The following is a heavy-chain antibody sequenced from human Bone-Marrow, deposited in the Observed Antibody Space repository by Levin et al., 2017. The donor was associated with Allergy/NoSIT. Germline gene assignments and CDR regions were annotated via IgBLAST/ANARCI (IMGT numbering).Heavy chain of an antibody. CDR2: ISRSSSTI. J-gene: IGHJ4*02. D-gene: IGHD2-2*01. CDR1: GFTFSRYS. Sequence: GGSLRLSCAASGFTFSRYSMNWVRQAPGRGLEWVSYISRSSSTISYADSVKGRFTISRDNAKNSLYLQMNSLRDEDTAVYYCVRPDCSGTSCYYFFDSWGQRTLVTVSS. CDR3: VRPDCSGTSCYYFFDS. V-gene: IGHV3-48*02.